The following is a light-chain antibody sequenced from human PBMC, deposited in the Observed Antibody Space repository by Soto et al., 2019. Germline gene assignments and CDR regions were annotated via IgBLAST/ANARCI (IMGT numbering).Light chain of an antibody. CDR2: DVS. CDR3: SSYTSSSTLV. J-gene: IGLJ2*01. CDR1: SSDVGGYNY. V-gene: IGLV2-14*01. Sequence: QSALTQPASMSGSPGQSITISCTGTSSDVGGYNYVSWYQQHPGKAPKVMIYDVSKRPSGVSNRFSGSKSGNTASLTISGLQAEDEADYYCSSYTSSSTLVFGGGTQLTVL.